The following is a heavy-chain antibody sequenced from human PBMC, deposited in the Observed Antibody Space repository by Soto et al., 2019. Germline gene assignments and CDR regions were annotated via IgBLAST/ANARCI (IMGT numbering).Heavy chain of an antibody. CDR3: ARQSPTSMVRGIIHAFDV. CDR2: IYPSDSDT. V-gene: IGHV5-51*01. CDR1: GYSFNNFW. J-gene: IGHJ3*01. Sequence: PGESLKISCEAFGYSFNNFWNGWVRQMPGKGLELMGIIYPSDSDTAYSPSFQAHVTISVDKSISTAFLQWDSLKASDTAMYYCARQSPTSMVRGIIHAFDVWGQGTMVTVSS. D-gene: IGHD3-10*01.